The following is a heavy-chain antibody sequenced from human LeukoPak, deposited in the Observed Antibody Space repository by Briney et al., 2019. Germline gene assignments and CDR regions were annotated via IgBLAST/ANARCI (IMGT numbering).Heavy chain of an antibody. CDR3: ARARDDYYDSSEDY. J-gene: IGHJ4*02. Sequence: SETLSLTCTVSGGSISSGSYHWSWIRQPAGKGLEWIGRIYTSGSTNYNPSLKSRVIISVDTSKNQFSLKLSSVTAADTAVYYCARARDDYYDSSEDYWGQGTLVTVSS. CDR2: IYTSGST. V-gene: IGHV4-61*02. CDR1: GGSISSGSYH. D-gene: IGHD3-22*01.